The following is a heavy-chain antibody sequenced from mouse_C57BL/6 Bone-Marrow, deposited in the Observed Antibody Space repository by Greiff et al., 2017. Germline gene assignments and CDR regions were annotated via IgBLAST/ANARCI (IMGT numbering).Heavy chain of an antibody. D-gene: IGHD2-4*01. J-gene: IGHJ3*01. CDR3: TGGNDYPFAY. CDR1: GFTFSNYW. V-gene: IGHV6-3*01. Sequence: EVHLVESGGGLVQPGGSMKLSCVASGFTFSNYWMNWVRQSPEKGLEWVAQIRLKSDNYATHYAESVKGRFTISRDDSKSSVYLQMNNLRAEDTGIYYCTGGNDYPFAYWGQGTLVTVSA. CDR2: IRLKSDNYAT.